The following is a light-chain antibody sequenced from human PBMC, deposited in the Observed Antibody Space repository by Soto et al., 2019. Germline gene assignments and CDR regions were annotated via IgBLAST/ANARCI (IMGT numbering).Light chain of an antibody. Sequence: EIVLTHSPATLSMSTGERVSLSCRPSQFISNSLAWYQQRTCQPPMLLIDGASTRAARISARFSGSGSGTEFTLTISSLQSEDFAVYYCQQSSIKPRTFGQGNKVDI. CDR1: QFISNS. CDR2: GAS. CDR3: QQSSIKPRT. J-gene: IGKJ1*01. V-gene: IGKV3-15*01.